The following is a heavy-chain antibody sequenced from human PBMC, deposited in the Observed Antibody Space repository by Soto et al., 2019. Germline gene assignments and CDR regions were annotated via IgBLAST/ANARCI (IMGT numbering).Heavy chain of an antibody. Sequence: PGGSLRLSCAASGFTFSSYAMSWVRQAPGKGLEWVSAISGSGGNTYYADSVKGRFTISRDNPMDTVYLQMNSLRAEDTAVYYCAKDPRDIVLRNWFVPWGQGTLVTVSS. V-gene: IGHV3-23*01. J-gene: IGHJ5*02. CDR1: GFTFSSYA. CDR2: ISGSGGNT. CDR3: AKDPRDIVLRNWFVP. D-gene: IGHD2-8*01.